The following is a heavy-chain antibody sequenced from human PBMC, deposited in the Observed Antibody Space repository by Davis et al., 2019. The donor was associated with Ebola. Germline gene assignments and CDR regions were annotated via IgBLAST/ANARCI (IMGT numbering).Heavy chain of an antibody. CDR1: GFTFSSYG. Sequence: GESLKISCAASGFTFSSYGMHWVRQAPGKGLEWVAVIPYDGSNKYYADSVKGRFTISRDNSKNTLYLQMNSLRAEDTAVYYCAKDVPAHYDFWSGYLNWGQGTLVTVSS. CDR2: IPYDGSNK. CDR3: AKDVPAHYDFWSGYLN. V-gene: IGHV3-30*18. J-gene: IGHJ4*02. D-gene: IGHD3-3*01.